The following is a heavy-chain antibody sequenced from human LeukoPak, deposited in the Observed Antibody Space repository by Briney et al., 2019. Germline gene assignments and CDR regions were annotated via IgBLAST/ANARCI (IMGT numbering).Heavy chain of an antibody. CDR2: ISSSSSYI. D-gene: IGHD4-23*01. J-gene: IGHJ4*02. CDR3: ARVNGGLFDY. CDR1: GFTFSSYS. Sequence: GGSLRLPCAASGFTFSSYSMNWVRQAPGKGLEWVSSISSSSSYIYYADSVKGRFTISRDNAKNSLYLQMNSLRAEDTAVYYCARVNGGLFDYWGQGTLVTVSS. V-gene: IGHV3-21*01.